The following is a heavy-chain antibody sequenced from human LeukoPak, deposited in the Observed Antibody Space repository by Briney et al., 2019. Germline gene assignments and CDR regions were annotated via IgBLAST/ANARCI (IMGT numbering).Heavy chain of an antibody. CDR2: IYYSGST. Sequence: SETLSLTCAVYGGSFSSYYWGWIRQPPGKGLEWIGSIYYSGSTYYNPSLKSRVTISVDTSKNQFSLKLSSVTAADTAVYYCARNPILTGYYYFDYWGQGTLVTVSS. J-gene: IGHJ4*02. V-gene: IGHV4-39*07. D-gene: IGHD3-9*01. CDR1: GGSFSSYY. CDR3: ARNPILTGYYYFDY.